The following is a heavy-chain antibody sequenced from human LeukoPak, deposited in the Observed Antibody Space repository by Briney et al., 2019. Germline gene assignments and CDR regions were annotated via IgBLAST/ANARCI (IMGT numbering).Heavy chain of an antibody. Sequence: GGSLRLSCAASGFTFSSYSMSWVRQAPGKGLEWVSVIYSGGSTYYADSVKGRFTISRDNSKNTLYLQMNSLRAEDTAVYYCARDRWSSYWGQGTLVTVSS. D-gene: IGHD3-16*02. J-gene: IGHJ4*02. CDR3: ARDRWSSY. V-gene: IGHV3-53*01. CDR2: IYSGGST. CDR1: GFTFSSYS.